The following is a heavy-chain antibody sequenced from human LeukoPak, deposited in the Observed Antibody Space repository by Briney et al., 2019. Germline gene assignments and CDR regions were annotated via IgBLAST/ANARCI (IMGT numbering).Heavy chain of an antibody. CDR1: GFTFSNYE. J-gene: IGHJ2*01. CDR2: ISDNGGAI. CDR3: AKDTDSSGWYDWYFDL. V-gene: IGHV3-48*03. D-gene: IGHD6-19*01. Sequence: GGSLRLSCAASGFTFSNYEINWVRQAPGKGLEWISYISDNGGAIYYADSVKGRFTISRDNSKNTLYLQMNSLRAEDTAVYYCAKDTDSSGWYDWYFDLWGRGTLVTVSS.